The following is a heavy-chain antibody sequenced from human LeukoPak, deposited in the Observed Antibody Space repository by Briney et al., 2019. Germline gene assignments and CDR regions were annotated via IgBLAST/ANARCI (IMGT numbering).Heavy chain of an antibody. CDR2: IYYSGST. Sequence: PSETLSLTCTVSGGSISSSSYYWGWIRQPPGKGLEWIGSIYYSGSTYYNPSLKGRVTISVDTSKNQFSLKLSSVTAADTAVYYCARGSITMVRGVTYYFDYWGQGTLVTVSS. D-gene: IGHD3-10*01. J-gene: IGHJ4*02. CDR1: GGSISSSSYY. V-gene: IGHV4-39*07. CDR3: ARGSITMVRGVTYYFDY.